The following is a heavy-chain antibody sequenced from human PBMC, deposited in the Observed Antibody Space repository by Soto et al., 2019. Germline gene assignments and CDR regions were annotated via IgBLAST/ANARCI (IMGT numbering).Heavy chain of an antibody. D-gene: IGHD6-13*01. J-gene: IGHJ4*02. CDR1: GGSISSSSYY. Sequence: SETLSLTCTVSGGSISSSSYYWGWIRQPPGKGLEWIGSIYYSGSTYYNPSLKSRVTISVDTSKNQFSLKLSSVTAADTAVYYCARHLLRSSRLYYFDYWGQGTLVTVSS. CDR3: ARHLLRSSRLYYFDY. V-gene: IGHV4-39*01. CDR2: IYYSGST.